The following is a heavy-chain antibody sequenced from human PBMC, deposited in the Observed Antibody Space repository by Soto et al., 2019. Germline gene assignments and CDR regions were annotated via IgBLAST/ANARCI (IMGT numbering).Heavy chain of an antibody. CDR2: IIPIFGTA. J-gene: IGHJ4*02. D-gene: IGHD3-22*01. V-gene: IGHV1-69*01. Sequence: QVQLVQSGAEVKKPGSSVKVSCKASGGTFSSYAISWVRQAPGQGLEWMGGIIPIFGTANYAQKFQGRVTITPDEYTSTAYMALSRLRSEDTAMYYCARGEPSGFYYFDFWGQGTLVTVAS. CDR1: GGTFSSYA. CDR3: ARGEPSGFYYFDF.